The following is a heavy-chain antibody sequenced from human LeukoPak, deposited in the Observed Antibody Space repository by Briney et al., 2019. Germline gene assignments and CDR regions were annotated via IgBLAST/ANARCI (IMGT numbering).Heavy chain of an antibody. J-gene: IGHJ3*02. V-gene: IGHV4-34*01. CDR1: GGSFSGYY. Sequence: SETLSLTCAVYGGSFSGYYWSWIRQPPGKGLEWIGEINHSGSTYYNPSLKSRVTILVDRSKNQFSLKLSSVTAADTAVYYCARGDSSGWYGGAFDIWGQGTMVTVSS. CDR3: ARGDSSGWYGGAFDI. D-gene: IGHD6-19*01. CDR2: INHSGST.